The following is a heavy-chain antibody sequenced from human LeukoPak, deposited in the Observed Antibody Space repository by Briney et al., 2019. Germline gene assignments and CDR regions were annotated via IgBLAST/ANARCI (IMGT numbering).Heavy chain of an antibody. Sequence: SETLSLTCTVAGYSISSGYYWGWIRQPPGKGLEWIGSIYHSGSTYYNPSLKSRVTISVDTSKNQFSLKLSSVTAADTAVYYCESRYSGSYTYDYLGQGTLVTVSS. J-gene: IGHJ4*02. CDR1: GYSISSGYY. V-gene: IGHV4-38-2*02. CDR2: IYHSGST. CDR3: ESRYSGSYTYDY. D-gene: IGHD1-26*01.